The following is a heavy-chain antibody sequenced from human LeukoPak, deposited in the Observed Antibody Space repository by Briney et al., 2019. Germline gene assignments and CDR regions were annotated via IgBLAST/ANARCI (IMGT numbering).Heavy chain of an antibody. CDR1: GFTFSSYW. V-gene: IGHV3-74*01. CDR2: INGDGNTT. D-gene: IGHD4/OR15-4a*01. CDR3: ARLSSAYFDY. J-gene: IGHJ4*02. Sequence: GGSLRLSCAASGFTFSSYWMHWVRQAPGKGLVWVSRINGDGNTTIYAGSVKGRFTISRDNAKNTLYLQMSSLRAEDTAVYYCARLSSAYFDYWGQGTLVTVSS.